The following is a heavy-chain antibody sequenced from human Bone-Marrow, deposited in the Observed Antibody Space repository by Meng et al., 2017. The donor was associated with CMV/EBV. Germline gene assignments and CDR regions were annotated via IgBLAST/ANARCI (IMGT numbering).Heavy chain of an antibody. D-gene: IGHD4-11*01. CDR3: ARGGGGIYSNFPYDY. J-gene: IGHJ4*02. Sequence: GESLKISCAASGFTFSSYGMHWVRQAPGKGLEWVAFIRYDGSNKYYVDSVKGRFTISRDNAKNSLYLQMNSLRAEDTAVYYCARGGGGIYSNFPYDYWGQGTLVTVSS. CDR2: IRYDGSNK. CDR1: GFTFSSYG. V-gene: IGHV3-30*02.